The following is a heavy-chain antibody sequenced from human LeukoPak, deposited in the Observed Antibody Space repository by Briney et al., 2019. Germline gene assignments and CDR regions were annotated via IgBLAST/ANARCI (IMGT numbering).Heavy chain of an antibody. CDR3: AKLVGSLDYFDY. J-gene: IGHJ4*02. CDR1: GFTSSSYA. Sequence: PGGSLRLSXAASGFTSSSYAMSWVRQAPGKGLEWVSAISGSGGSTYYADSVKGRFTISRDNSKNTLYLQMNSLRAEDTAVYYCAKLVGSLDYFDYWGQGTLVTVSS. D-gene: IGHD2-15*01. V-gene: IGHV3-23*01. CDR2: ISGSGGST.